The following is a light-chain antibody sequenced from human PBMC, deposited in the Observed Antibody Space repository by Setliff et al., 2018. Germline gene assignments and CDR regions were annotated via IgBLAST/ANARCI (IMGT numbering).Light chain of an antibody. V-gene: IGLV1-44*01. Sequence: QSALTQPPSTSGTPGQRVTISCSGSSSNIGGNTVNWYQQLPGTAPRPLIFSNNDRPSGVSNRFTGSKSGTSASLTISGLQSEDEGDYYCAAWDDSLTGSYVFGTGTKVTVL. CDR3: AAWDDSLTGSYV. J-gene: IGLJ1*01. CDR2: SNN. CDR1: SSNIGGNT.